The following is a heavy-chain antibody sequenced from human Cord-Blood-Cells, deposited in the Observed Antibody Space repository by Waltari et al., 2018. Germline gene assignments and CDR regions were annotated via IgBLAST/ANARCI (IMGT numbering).Heavy chain of an antibody. CDR2: IWYDGSNK. J-gene: IGHJ6*02. V-gene: IGHV3-33*01. D-gene: IGHD6-19*01. CDR3: ARERPDGYSSGWYYYYGMDV. CDR1: GFTFSSYG. Sequence: QVQLVESGGGVVQPGRSLRLSCAASGFTFSSYGMHWVRQAPGKGLEWVAGIWYDGSNKYYADSVKGRFTISRDNSKNTLYLQMNSLRAEDTAVYYCARERPDGYSSGWYYYYGMDVWGQGTTVTVSS.